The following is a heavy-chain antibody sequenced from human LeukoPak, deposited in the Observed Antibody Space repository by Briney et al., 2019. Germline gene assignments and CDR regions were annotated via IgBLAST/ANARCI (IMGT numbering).Heavy chain of an antibody. CDR1: GGSISSGSYY. J-gene: IGHJ6*03. V-gene: IGHV4-61*02. D-gene: IGHD6-19*01. Sequence: TLSLTCTVSGGSISSGSYYWSWIRQPAGKGLEWIGRIYTSGSTNYNPSLKSRVTISVDTSKNQFSLKLSSVTAAGTAVYYCARVLSSYYYYYMDVWGKGTTVTVSS. CDR2: IYTSGST. CDR3: ARVLSSYYYYYMDV.